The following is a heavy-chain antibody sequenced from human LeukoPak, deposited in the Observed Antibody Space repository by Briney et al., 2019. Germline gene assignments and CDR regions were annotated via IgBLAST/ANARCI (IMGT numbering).Heavy chain of an antibody. D-gene: IGHD3-3*01. CDR2: ISYDGSNK. Sequence: GGSLRLSCAASGFTFSSYAMHWVRQAPGKGLEWVAVISYDGSNKYYADSVKGRFTISRDNSKNTLYLQMNSLRAEDTAVYYCARAGDGKGIDDLDYWGQGTLVTVSS. CDR3: ARAGDGKGIDDLDY. CDR1: GFTFSSYA. J-gene: IGHJ4*02. V-gene: IGHV3-30-3*01.